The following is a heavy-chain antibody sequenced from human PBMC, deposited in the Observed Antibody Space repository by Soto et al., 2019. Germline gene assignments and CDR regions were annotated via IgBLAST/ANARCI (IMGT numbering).Heavy chain of an antibody. CDR2: INPSGGST. Sequence: GASVKVSCKASGYTFTSYYMHWVRQAPGQGLEWMGIINPSGGSTSYAQKFQGRVTMTRDTSTSTVYMELSSLRSEDTAVYYCVFSGRPPPYYYGMDVWGQGTTVTVSS. V-gene: IGHV1-46*01. CDR1: GYTFTSYY. J-gene: IGHJ6*02. CDR3: VFSGRPPPYYYGMDV. D-gene: IGHD3-10*01.